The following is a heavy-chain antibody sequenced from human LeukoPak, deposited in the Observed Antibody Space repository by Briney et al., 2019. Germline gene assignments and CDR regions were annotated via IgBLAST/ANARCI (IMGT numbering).Heavy chain of an antibody. D-gene: IGHD3-10*01. J-gene: IGHJ4*02. V-gene: IGHV3-48*02. CDR1: GFTLSNYW. CDR2: ISSSSSTI. Sequence: PGESLTLSCAASGFTLSNYWVHWVRQAPGEGLVWVSYISSSSSTIYYADSVKGRFTISRDIAENSLFLQTNSLRDEDTAVYYCARDLGFGELFLAFWGQGTLVTVSS. CDR3: ARDLGFGELFLAF.